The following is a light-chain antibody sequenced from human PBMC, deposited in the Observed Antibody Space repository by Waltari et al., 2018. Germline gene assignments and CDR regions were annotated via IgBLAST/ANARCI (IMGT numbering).Light chain of an antibody. V-gene: IGKV1-5*01. CDR3: QQYNSYSWT. J-gene: IGKJ1*01. CDR1: QTISYW. Sequence: DIKMTQSPSTLSASVADSVTLTCRANQTISYWLAWYQQKPGKAPRLLIYDASILESGVPSRFSGSASGTEFTLSINSLQPDDFACYYCQQYNSYSWTFGQGTKVEIK. CDR2: DAS.